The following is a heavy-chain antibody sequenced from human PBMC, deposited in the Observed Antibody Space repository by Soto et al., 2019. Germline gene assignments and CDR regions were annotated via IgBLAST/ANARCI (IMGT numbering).Heavy chain of an antibody. CDR3: ARATIMILLDP. CDR1: GGSISSGGYY. CDR2: IYYSGST. V-gene: IGHV4-31*03. Sequence: SETLSLTCTVSGGSISSGGYYWSWIRQHPGKGLEWIGYIYYSGSTYYDPSLKSRVTISVDTSKNQFSLKLSSVTAADTAVYYCARATIMILLDPWGQGTLVTVSS. J-gene: IGHJ5*02. D-gene: IGHD1-26*01.